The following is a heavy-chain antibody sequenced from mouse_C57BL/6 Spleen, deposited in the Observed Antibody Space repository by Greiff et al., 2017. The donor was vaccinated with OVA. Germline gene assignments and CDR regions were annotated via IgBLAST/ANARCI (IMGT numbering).Heavy chain of an antibody. D-gene: IGHD2-3*01. V-gene: IGHV1-42*01. CDR1: GYSFTGYY. CDR2: INPSTGGT. CDR3: AREGLLGFAY. J-gene: IGHJ3*01. Sequence: VQLQQSGPELVKPGASVKISCKASGYSFTGYYMNWVKQSPEKSLEWIGEINPSTGGTTYNKKFKAKATLTVDKSSSTAYMQLKSLTSEDSAVYYCAREGLLGFAYWGQGTLVTVSA.